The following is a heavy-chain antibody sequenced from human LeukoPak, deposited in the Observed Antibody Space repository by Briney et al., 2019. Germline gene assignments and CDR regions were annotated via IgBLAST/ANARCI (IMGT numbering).Heavy chain of an antibody. J-gene: IGHJ4*02. Sequence: GGSLRLSCAASGFTFSIYGIHWVRQGPGKGLEWVVFIRYDGSNKYYADSVKGRFTISRDNSKNTLYLQMNSLRPEDTAVYYCAKDAPQSYDTSGYYPDYWGQGTLVTVSS. CDR1: GFTFSIYG. V-gene: IGHV3-30*02. CDR2: IRYDGSNK. CDR3: AKDAPQSYDTSGYYPDY. D-gene: IGHD3-22*01.